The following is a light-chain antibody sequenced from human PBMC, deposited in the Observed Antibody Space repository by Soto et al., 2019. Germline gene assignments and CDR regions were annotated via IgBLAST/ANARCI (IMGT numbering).Light chain of an antibody. CDR2: GAS. J-gene: IGKJ4*01. Sequence: EMVVTQSPATLSVSPGERATFSCRAIQDVSSNLAWYQQNPCQAPRLLIYGASTRATGTPARFSGSGSGTAFTLTISSLHSEDYAVYFCQQYIRWPLTFGGGTKVEIK. CDR3: QQYIRWPLT. CDR1: QDVSSN. V-gene: IGKV3-15*01.